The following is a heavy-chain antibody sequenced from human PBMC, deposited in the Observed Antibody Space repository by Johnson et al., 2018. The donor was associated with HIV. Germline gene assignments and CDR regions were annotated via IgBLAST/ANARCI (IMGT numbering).Heavy chain of an antibody. D-gene: IGHD4-23*01. CDR3: AKDVSVVTPSGSFDI. J-gene: IGHJ3*02. V-gene: IGHV3-30*18. CDR1: GFTFSNYG. CDR2: ITFEGSDK. Sequence: MQLVESGGGLIQPGGSLRLSCAASGFTFSNYGMHWVRQAPGKGLEWVAVITFEGSDKYYADSVKGRVTISRDDSKNTLYLRLNSLRPEDSAVYYCAKDVSVVTPSGSFDIWGQGTMVTVSS.